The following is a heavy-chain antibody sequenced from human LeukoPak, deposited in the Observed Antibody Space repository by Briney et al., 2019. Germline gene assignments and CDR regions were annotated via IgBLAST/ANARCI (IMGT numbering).Heavy chain of an antibody. CDR3: AKATLTFGGVIASMDV. CDR2: ISYDGSNK. J-gene: IGHJ6*02. D-gene: IGHD3-16*02. Sequence: GRSLRLSCAASGFTFSSYAMHWVRQAPGKGLEWVAVISYDGSNKYYADSVKGRFTISRDNSKNTLYLQMNSLRAEDTAVHYCAKATLTFGGVIASMDVWGQGTTVTVSS. CDR1: GFTFSSYA. V-gene: IGHV3-30-3*01.